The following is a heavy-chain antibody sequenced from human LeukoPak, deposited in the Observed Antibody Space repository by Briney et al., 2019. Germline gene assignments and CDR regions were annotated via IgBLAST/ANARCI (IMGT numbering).Heavy chain of an antibody. V-gene: IGHV4-34*01. J-gene: IGHJ4*02. CDR1: GGSFSGYY. D-gene: IGHD3-16*02. CDR3: ARRSPGYYDYVWGSYRSVDY. Sequence: SETLSLTCAVYGGSFSGYYWSWIRQPRGKGLEWIGEINHSGSTNYNPSLKSRVTISVDTSKNQFSLKLSSVTAADTAVYYCARRSPGYYDYVWGSYRSVDYWGQGTLVTVSS. CDR2: INHSGST.